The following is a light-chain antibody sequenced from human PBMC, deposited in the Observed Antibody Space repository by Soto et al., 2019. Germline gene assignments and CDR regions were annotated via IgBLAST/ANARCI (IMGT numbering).Light chain of an antibody. V-gene: IGKV3-15*01. J-gene: IGKJ3*01. Sequence: VMTQSPATLSVSPGERATLSCRASQSVGSDLAWYQQKPGQGPRLLIYAASTRATGVPARFSGSGSGTEFTLTISSLQPEDFAVYYCQQYNNWPTVTFGPGTKVD. CDR2: AAS. CDR3: QQYNNWPTVT. CDR1: QSVGSD.